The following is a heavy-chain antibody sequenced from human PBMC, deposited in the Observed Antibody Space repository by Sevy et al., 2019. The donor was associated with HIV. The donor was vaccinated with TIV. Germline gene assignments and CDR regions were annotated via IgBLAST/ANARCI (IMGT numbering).Heavy chain of an antibody. Sequence: GGSLRLSCAASGFTFSAYIMNWVRQAPGKGLEWVSYITSSSSTIYYADSVKGRFTISRDNAKNSLYLQMNSLRAEDTAVYYCARDTLGFDSWGQGALVTVSS. CDR2: ITSSSSTI. CDR3: ARDTLGFDS. J-gene: IGHJ4*02. CDR1: GFTFSAYI. V-gene: IGHV3-48*01.